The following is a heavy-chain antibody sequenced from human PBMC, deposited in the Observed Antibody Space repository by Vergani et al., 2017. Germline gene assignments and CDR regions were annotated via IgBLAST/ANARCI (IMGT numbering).Heavy chain of an antibody. Sequence: QVQLVQSGAEVKKPGASVKVSCKASGYTFTSYYMHWVRQAPGQGLEWMGIINPSGGSTSYAQTFQGRVTMTRDTSTSTVYMELSSLRSEETAVYYCASATMIVPVRPPHADTTEYYFDYWGQGTLVTVSS. D-gene: IGHD3-22*01. V-gene: IGHV1-46*01. CDR2: INPSGGST. J-gene: IGHJ4*02. CDR1: GYTFTSYY. CDR3: ASATMIVPVRPPHADTTEYYFDY.